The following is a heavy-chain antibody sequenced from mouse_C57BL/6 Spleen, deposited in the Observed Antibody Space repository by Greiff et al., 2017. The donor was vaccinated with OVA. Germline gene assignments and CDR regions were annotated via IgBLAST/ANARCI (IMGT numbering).Heavy chain of an antibody. Sequence: QVQLQQSGPELVKPGASVKISCKASGYAFSSSWMNWVKQRPGKGLEWIGRIYPGDGDTTYNGKFKGKATLTADKSSSTAYMQLSSLTSEDSAVYFCARDYYGSSYLSWYFDVWGTGTTVTVSS. CDR2: IYPGDGDT. D-gene: IGHD1-1*01. CDR1: GYAFSSSW. V-gene: IGHV1-82*01. J-gene: IGHJ1*03. CDR3: ARDYYGSSYLSWYFDV.